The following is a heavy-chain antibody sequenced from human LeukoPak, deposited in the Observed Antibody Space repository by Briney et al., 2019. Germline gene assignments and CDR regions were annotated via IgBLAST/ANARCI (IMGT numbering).Heavy chain of an antibody. D-gene: IGHD2-15*01. CDR2: ISGSGGST. CDR3: AKDRRCSGGSCYLNWFDP. J-gene: IGHJ5*02. V-gene: IGHV3-23*01. CDR1: GFTFGSDA. Sequence: GGSLRLSCAASGFTFGSDAMSWVRQAPGKGLEWVSAISGSGGSTYYADSVKGRFTISRDNSKNTLYLQMNSLRAEDTAVYYCAKDRRCSGGSCYLNWFDPWGQGTLVTVSS.